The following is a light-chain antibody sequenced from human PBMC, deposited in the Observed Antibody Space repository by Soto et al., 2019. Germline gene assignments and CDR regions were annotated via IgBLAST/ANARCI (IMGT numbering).Light chain of an antibody. CDR1: ENIRSY. CDR3: QQGYNSPPT. Sequence: DIQMTQSPSSLSASVGDTITITCRASENIRSYLNWYVHKPGKSPKLLIYAASTLHSGVPSRFSGSGSGTHFTLTISNLQPEDCATYFCQQGYNSPPTFGRGTRVEI. J-gene: IGKJ1*01. V-gene: IGKV1-39*01. CDR2: AAS.